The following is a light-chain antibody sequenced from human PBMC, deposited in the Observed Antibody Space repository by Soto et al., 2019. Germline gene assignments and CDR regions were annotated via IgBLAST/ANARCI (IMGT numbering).Light chain of an antibody. CDR3: SSYTTSSTPVV. Sequence: QSALTQPASVSGSPGQSITISCTGTSSDVGGYNYVSWYQQHPGKGPKLMIYEVSNRPSGVSNRFSGSKSGNTASLTISGLQAEDEADYYCSSYTTSSTPVVFGGGTQLNVL. J-gene: IGLJ2*01. CDR2: EVS. CDR1: SSDVGGYNY. V-gene: IGLV2-14*01.